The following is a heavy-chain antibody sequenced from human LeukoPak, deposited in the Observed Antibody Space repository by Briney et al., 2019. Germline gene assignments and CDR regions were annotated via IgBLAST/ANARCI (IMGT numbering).Heavy chain of an antibody. J-gene: IGHJ6*02. Sequence: GGSLRLSCAASGFTFSSYSMNWVRQAPGKGLEWVSYISGSSSTIYYADSVKGRFTISRDNAKNSLYLQMNSLRAEDTAVYYCARDSLVRGLPPWYYYYGMDVWGQGTTVTVSS. V-gene: IGHV3-48*01. CDR2: ISGSSSTI. CDR3: ARDSLVRGLPPWYYYYGMDV. D-gene: IGHD3-10*01. CDR1: GFTFSSYS.